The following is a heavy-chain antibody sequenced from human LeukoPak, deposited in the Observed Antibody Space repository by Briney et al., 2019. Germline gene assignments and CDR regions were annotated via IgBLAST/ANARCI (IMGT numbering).Heavy chain of an antibody. J-gene: IGHJ6*03. V-gene: IGHV3-21*01. CDR3: ARANDNYYYYYMDV. Sequence: PGGSLRLSCAASGFTVSSNYMSWVRQAPGKGLEWVSSISSSSSYIYYADSVKGRFTISRDNAKKSLYLQMNSLRAEDTAVYYCARANDNYYYYYMDVWGKGTTVTISS. CDR1: GFTVSSNY. D-gene: IGHD3-9*01. CDR2: ISSSSSYI.